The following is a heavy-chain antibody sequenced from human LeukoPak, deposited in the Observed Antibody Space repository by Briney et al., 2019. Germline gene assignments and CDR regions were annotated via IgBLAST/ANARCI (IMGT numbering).Heavy chain of an antibody. Sequence: PGGSLRLSCAASGFIFSNYGMHWVRQAPGKGLEWVALTWYDESNKYYADSVKGRFTISRDNSKNTLYLQMNSLRAEDTAVYYCARACSGGNCYLAAFDFWGQGTMVTVSS. D-gene: IGHD2-15*01. CDR3: ARACSGGNCYLAAFDF. CDR1: GFIFSNYG. J-gene: IGHJ3*01. V-gene: IGHV3-33*01. CDR2: TWYDESNK.